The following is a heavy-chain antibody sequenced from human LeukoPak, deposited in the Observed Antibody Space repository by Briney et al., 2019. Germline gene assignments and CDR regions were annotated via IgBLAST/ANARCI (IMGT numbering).Heavy chain of an antibody. CDR2: IIPIFGTA. Sequence: ASVKVSCKASGYTFTSYDINWVRQAPGQGLEWMGGIIPIFGTANYAQKFQGRVTITTDESTSTAYMELSSLRSEDTAVYYCAREAVDYDFWSGYYTGMSYYMDVWGKGTTVTVSS. D-gene: IGHD3-3*01. V-gene: IGHV1-69*05. J-gene: IGHJ6*03. CDR1: GYTFTSYD. CDR3: AREAVDYDFWSGYYTGMSYYMDV.